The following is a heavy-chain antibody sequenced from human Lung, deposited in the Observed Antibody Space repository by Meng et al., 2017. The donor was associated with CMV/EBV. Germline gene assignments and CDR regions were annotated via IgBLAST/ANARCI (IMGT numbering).Heavy chain of an antibody. J-gene: IGHJ4*02. CDR1: GGSISSGDYY. V-gene: IGHV4-30-4*01. CDR3: ARVGGCSGGGCYHRLFDY. Sequence: QLQLQASGPVLVQPSQTLSLTCPVFGGSISSGDYYWSWIRQPPGKGLEWIGYIYYTGSTYYNPSLKSRVIISVDTSKNQFSLKLNSVTAADTAVYYCARVGGCSGGGCYHRLFDYWGQGTLVTVSS. CDR2: IYYTGST. D-gene: IGHD2-15*01.